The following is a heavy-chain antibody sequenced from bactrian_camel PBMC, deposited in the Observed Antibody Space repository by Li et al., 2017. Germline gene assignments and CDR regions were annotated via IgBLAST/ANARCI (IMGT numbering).Heavy chain of an antibody. CDR1: GFAIGSSH. Sequence: HVQLVESGGGLVQPGGSLRLSYAASGFAIGSSHMSWVRQAPGKGLEWVPAVYVNGRGTGYADSVKGRFTISRDNAKTTVYLQMNSLKSEDTALYYCATGDVPYYWGQGTQVTVS. CDR2: VYVNGRGT. V-gene: IGHV3-2*01. J-gene: IGHJ4*01. CDR3: ATGDVPYY.